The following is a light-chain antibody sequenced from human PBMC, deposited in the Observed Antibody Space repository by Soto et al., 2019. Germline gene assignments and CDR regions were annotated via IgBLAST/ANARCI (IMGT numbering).Light chain of an antibody. CDR2: DAS. CDR3: QKRSNWPRT. Sequence: EIVLTKSPATLYLSPGERATLSCRASQRVSSYLAWYQQKPGQAPRLLIYDASNRATGIPARFSGSGSGTDVTLTISSLEPEDFAVYYCQKRSNWPRTFGHGTKVEIK. J-gene: IGKJ1*01. V-gene: IGKV3-11*01. CDR1: QRVSSY.